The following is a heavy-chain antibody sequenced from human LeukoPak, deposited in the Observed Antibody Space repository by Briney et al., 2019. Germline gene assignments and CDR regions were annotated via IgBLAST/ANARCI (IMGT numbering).Heavy chain of an antibody. V-gene: IGHV3-48*03. CDR1: GFTFNSYD. Sequence: SGGSLRLSCAASGFTFNSYDMNWVRQAPGKGLEWVSYISSSGSTKYYADSVKGRFTISRDNAKNSLYLQMNSLRAEDTAVYYCARELNGAFDPWGQGTLVTVSS. CDR2: ISSSGSTK. CDR3: ARELNGAFDP. J-gene: IGHJ5*02. D-gene: IGHD1-1*01.